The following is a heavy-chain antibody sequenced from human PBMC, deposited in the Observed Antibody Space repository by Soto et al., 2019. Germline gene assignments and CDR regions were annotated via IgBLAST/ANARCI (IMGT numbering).Heavy chain of an antibody. CDR3: AREEAGTTDFDY. Sequence: SSETLSLTCTVSGGSISSGGYYWSWIRQHPGKGLEWIGYIYYSGSTYYNPSLKSRVTISVDTSKNQFSLKPSSVTAADTAVYYCAREEAGTTDFDYWGQGTLVTVSS. CDR2: IYYSGST. CDR1: GGSISSGGYY. D-gene: IGHD1-1*01. V-gene: IGHV4-31*03. J-gene: IGHJ4*02.